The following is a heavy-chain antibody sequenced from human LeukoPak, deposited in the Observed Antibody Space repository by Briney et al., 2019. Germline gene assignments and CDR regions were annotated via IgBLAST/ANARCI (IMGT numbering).Heavy chain of an antibody. D-gene: IGHD3-22*01. CDR1: GFTFSSYG. CDR3: AKFRWLLPSFDY. Sequence: GGSLRLSCAASGFTFSSYGMSWVRQAPGKGLEWVSAISGSGGSTYYADSVKGRFTISRDNSKNTLYLQMNSLRAEDTAVYYCAKFRWLLPSFDYWGRGTLVTVSS. CDR2: ISGSGGST. J-gene: IGHJ4*02. V-gene: IGHV3-23*01.